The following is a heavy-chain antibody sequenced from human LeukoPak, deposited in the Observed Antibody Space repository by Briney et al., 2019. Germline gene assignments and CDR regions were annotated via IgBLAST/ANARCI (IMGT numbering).Heavy chain of an antibody. Sequence: GGSLRLSCAVSGFTFSSYWMNWARQAPGKGLEWVANIKQDGSEKNYVDSVKGRFTISRDNAKNSLYLQMNSLRAEDTAVYYCARYGSGSYYNRGFEWGQGTLVTVSS. CDR1: GFTFSSYW. J-gene: IGHJ4*02. V-gene: IGHV3-7*01. D-gene: IGHD3-10*01. CDR3: ARYGSGSYYNRGFE. CDR2: IKQDGSEK.